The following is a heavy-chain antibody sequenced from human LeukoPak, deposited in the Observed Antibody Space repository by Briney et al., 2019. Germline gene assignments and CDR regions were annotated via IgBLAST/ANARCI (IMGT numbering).Heavy chain of an antibody. J-gene: IGHJ3*02. Sequence: GGSLRLSCAASGFTFSSYSMNWVRQAPGKGLEWVSPISSSSSYIYYADSVKGRFTISRDNAKNSLYLQMNSLRAEDTAVYYCARDGGGANSVYHDSFDIWGQGTMVTVSS. CDR3: ARDGGGANSVYHDSFDI. D-gene: IGHD2/OR15-2a*01. V-gene: IGHV3-21*01. CDR2: ISSSSSYI. CDR1: GFTFSSYS.